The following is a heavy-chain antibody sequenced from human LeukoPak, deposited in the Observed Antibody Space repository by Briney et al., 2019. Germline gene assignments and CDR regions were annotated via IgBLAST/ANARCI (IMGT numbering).Heavy chain of an antibody. CDR3: ARAEQQLEFDY. Sequence: GASVKVSCKASGYTFVKHGISWVRQAPGQGLEWMGGIIPIFGTANYAQKFQGRVTITADESTSTAYMELSSLRSEDTAVYYCARAEQQLEFDYWGQGTLVTVSS. V-gene: IGHV1-69*13. D-gene: IGHD6-13*01. CDR1: GYTFVKHG. J-gene: IGHJ4*02. CDR2: IIPIFGTA.